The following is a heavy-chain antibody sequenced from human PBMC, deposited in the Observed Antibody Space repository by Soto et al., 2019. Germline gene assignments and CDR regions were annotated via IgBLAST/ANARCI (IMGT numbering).Heavy chain of an antibody. Sequence: QVQLVQSGAEVKKPGASVKVSCKASGYTFTSYGISWVRQAPGQGLEWMGWISAYNGNTNYAQKRQGRVTMTTDTARSTAYMELRSLRSDDTAVYYCARDLLRIAAAGTWESVYYYGMDVWGQGTTVTVSS. CDR3: ARDLLRIAAAGTWESVYYYGMDV. CDR1: GYTFTSYG. CDR2: ISAYNGNT. D-gene: IGHD6-13*01. V-gene: IGHV1-18*01. J-gene: IGHJ6*02.